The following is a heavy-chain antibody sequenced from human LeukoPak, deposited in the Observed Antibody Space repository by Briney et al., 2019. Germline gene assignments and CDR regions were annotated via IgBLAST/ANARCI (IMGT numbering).Heavy chain of an antibody. J-gene: IGHJ4*02. V-gene: IGHV4-39*01. CDR3: ARGGRGIAARLPEN. Sequence: SETLSLTCTVSGGSISSSSYYWGWIRQPPGKGLEWIGSIYYSGSTYYNPSLKSRVTISVDTSKNQFSLKLSSVTAADTAVYYCARGGRGIAARLPENWGQGTLVTVSS. CDR2: IYYSGST. D-gene: IGHD6-6*01. CDR1: GGSISSSSYY.